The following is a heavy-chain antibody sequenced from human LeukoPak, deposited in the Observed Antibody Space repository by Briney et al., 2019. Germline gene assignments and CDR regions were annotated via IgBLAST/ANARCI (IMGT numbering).Heavy chain of an antibody. CDR3: ARGLGCFDR. CDR2: INHSGST. J-gene: IGHJ5*02. V-gene: IGHV4-34*01. CDR1: GGSFSCYY. Sequence: PSETLSLTCAVYGGSFSCYYWSWIRQPPGKGLEWIGEINHSGSTNYNPSLKSRVTISVDTSKNQFSPKLSSVTAADPAVYYCARGLGCFDRWGQGTLVTVSS.